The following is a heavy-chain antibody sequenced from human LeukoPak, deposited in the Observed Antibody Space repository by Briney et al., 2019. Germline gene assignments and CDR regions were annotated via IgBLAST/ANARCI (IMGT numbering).Heavy chain of an antibody. D-gene: IGHD2-15*01. Sequence: PGGSLRLSCAASGFTFSSSAMSWVRQAPGKGLEWVSTISGSGVSTYYADSVKGRFTISRDNSKNTLFLQMNSLRAEDTAVFYCAKDEVRSGRPLDPWGQGTLVTVSS. CDR3: AKDEVRSGRPLDP. V-gene: IGHV3-23*01. CDR2: ISGSGVST. J-gene: IGHJ5*02. CDR1: GFTFSSSA.